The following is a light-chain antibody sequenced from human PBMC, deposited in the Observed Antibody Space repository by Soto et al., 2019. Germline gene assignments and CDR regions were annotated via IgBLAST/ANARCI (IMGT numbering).Light chain of an antibody. CDR3: NSHGGSNNFWV. J-gene: IGLJ3*02. CDR2: EVN. CDR1: SSDVGAYNS. V-gene: IGLV2-8*01. Sequence: QSALTQPPSASGSPGQSVTNSCTGTSSDVGAYNSVSWYQQHPGKAPRLMIYEVNKRPSGVPDRFSGSKSGNMASLTVSGLQAEDEADYYCNSHGGSNNFWVFGGGTKVTVL.